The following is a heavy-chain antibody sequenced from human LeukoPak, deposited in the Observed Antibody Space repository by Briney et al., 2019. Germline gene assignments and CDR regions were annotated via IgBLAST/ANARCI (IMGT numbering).Heavy chain of an antibody. J-gene: IGHJ4*02. CDR3: ASLVGAEGGGFDY. D-gene: IGHD1-26*01. V-gene: IGHV5-51*01. CDR2: IYPGDSDT. CDR1: GYSFTSYW. Sequence: GESLKISCKGSGYSFTSYWIGWVRQMAGKGLEWMGTIYPGDSDTRYSPSFQGQVTISADKSISTAYLQWSSLKASDTAMYYCASLVGAEGGGFDYWGQGTLVTVSS.